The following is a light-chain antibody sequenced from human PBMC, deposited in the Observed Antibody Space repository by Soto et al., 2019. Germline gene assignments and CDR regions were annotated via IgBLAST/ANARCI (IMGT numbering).Light chain of an antibody. CDR3: HQYGSLYT. CDR2: GAS. J-gene: IGKJ2*01. CDR1: QSVSSSY. Sequence: EIVVTQSPGTLSLSPGERATLSCRASQSVSSSYLAWYQQKPGQAPRLLIYGASSRATGIPDRFSGSGSGIDFTLTISRLEPEDFAVYYCHQYGSLYTFGQGTKLEIK. V-gene: IGKV3-20*01.